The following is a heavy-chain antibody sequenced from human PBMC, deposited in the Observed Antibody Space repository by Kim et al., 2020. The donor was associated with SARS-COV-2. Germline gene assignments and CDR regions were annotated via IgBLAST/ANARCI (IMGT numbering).Heavy chain of an antibody. Sequence: GGSLRLSCAASGFTFDDYAMHWVRQAPGKGLEWVSGISWNSGSIGYADSVKGRFTISRDNAKNSLYLQMNSLRAEDTALYYCASYGGPSDAFDIWGQGTMVTVSS. D-gene: IGHD4-17*01. J-gene: IGHJ3*02. V-gene: IGHV3-9*01. CDR1: GFTFDDYA. CDR2: ISWNSGSI. CDR3: ASYGGPSDAFDI.